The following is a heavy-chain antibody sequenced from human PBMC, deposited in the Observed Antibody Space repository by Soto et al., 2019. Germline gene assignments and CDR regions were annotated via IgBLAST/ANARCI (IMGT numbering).Heavy chain of an antibody. D-gene: IGHD2-15*01. J-gene: IGHJ3*02. CDR3: TTADIVVVVAAKNYDAFDI. V-gene: IGHV3-15*07. CDR1: GFTFSNAW. CDR2: IKSKTDGGTT. Sequence: GGSLRLSCAASGFTFSNAWMNWVRQAPGKGLEWVGRIKSKTDGGTTDYAAPVKGRFTISRDDSKNTLYLQMNSLKTEDTAVYYCTTADIVVVVAAKNYDAFDIWGQGTMVTVSS.